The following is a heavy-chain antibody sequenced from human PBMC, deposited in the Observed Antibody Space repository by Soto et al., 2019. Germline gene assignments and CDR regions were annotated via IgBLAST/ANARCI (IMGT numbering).Heavy chain of an antibody. CDR3: ARGGGVWFGELLPFDY. Sequence: QVQLQESGPGLVKPSQTLSLTCTVSGGSISSGDYYWSWIRQPPGKGLEWIGYIYYSGSTYYNPSLKVRVTISVDTSKNQFALKLSSVTAADTAVYYCARGGGVWFGELLPFDYWGQGTLVTVSS. J-gene: IGHJ4*02. CDR1: GGSISSGDYY. CDR2: IYYSGST. V-gene: IGHV4-30-4*01. D-gene: IGHD3-10*01.